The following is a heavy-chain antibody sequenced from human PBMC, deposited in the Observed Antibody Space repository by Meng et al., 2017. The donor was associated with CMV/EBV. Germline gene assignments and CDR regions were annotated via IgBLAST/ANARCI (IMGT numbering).Heavy chain of an antibody. Sequence: GSLRLSCAASGFTFSDHYMDWVRQAPGKGLEWIGEINHIGSTNYNPSLKSRVTISVDTSKNQFSLKLSSVTAADKAVYYCARLRGTVPRLEYYYYYYGMDVWGQGTTVTVSS. J-gene: IGHJ6*02. D-gene: IGHD3-3*01. CDR3: ARLRGTVPRLEYYYYYYGMDV. CDR1: GFTFSDHY. V-gene: IGHV4-34*01. CDR2: INHIGST.